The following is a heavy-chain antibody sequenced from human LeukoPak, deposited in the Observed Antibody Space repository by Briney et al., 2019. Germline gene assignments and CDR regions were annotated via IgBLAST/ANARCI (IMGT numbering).Heavy chain of an antibody. D-gene: IGHD3-10*01. Sequence: PGGSLRLSCAASGFSFSDYWMSWVRQAPGKGLEWVANIKQDGSEKHYVDSVKGRFTISTDNAKNSMDLQMNSLRAEDTALYYCAKSLFTSAHGSGRAFDIWGQGTMVTVSS. CDR2: IKQDGSEK. CDR1: GFSFSDYW. CDR3: AKSLFTSAHGSGRAFDI. V-gene: IGHV3-7*03. J-gene: IGHJ3*02.